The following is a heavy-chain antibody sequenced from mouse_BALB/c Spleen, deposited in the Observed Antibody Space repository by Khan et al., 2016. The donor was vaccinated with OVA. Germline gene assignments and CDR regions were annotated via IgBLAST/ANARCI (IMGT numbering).Heavy chain of an antibody. CDR3: ARIYGGDFDY. V-gene: IGHV3-2*02. Sequence: VRLQQSGPGLVKPSQSLSLTCTVTDYSITSDYAWNWIRQFPGNKLEWMGYISYSGNTKYNPSLKSRISITRDTSKNQFFLQLNSVTTEDTATYYCARIYGGDFDYWGQGTTLTVSS. CDR2: ISYSGNT. D-gene: IGHD1-1*01. CDR1: DYSITSDYA. J-gene: IGHJ2*01.